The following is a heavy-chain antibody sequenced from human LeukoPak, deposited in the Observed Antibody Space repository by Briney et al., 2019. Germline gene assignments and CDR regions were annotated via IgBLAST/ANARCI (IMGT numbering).Heavy chain of an antibody. CDR2: ISYDGSNK. CDR1: GFTFSSYG. CDR3: AKGGLGYCSSTSCSPIDY. J-gene: IGHJ4*02. Sequence: GGSLRLPCAASGFTFSSYGMHWVRQAPGKGLEWVAVISYDGSNKYYADSVKGRFTISRDNSKNTLYLQMNSLRAEDTAVYYCAKGGLGYCSSTSCSPIDYWGQGTLVTVSS. V-gene: IGHV3-30*18. D-gene: IGHD2-2*01.